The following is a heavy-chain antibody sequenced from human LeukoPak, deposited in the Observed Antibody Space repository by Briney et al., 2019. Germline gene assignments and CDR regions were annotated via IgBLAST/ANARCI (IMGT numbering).Heavy chain of an antibody. CDR3: ARDGGGFGELLLAIDY. V-gene: IGHV3-21*01. CDR2: ISGSSSYI. CDR1: GFTFSSYN. Sequence: GGSLRLSCAASGFTFSSYNMNWVRQAPGKGLEWVSSISGSSSYIYYADSVKGRFTISRDNAKNSLYLQINSLRAEDTAVYYCARDGGGFGELLLAIDYWGQGTLVIVSS. D-gene: IGHD3-10*01. J-gene: IGHJ4*02.